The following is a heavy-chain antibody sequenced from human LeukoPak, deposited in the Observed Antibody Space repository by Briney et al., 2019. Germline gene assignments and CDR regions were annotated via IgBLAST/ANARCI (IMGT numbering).Heavy chain of an antibody. V-gene: IGHV6-1*01. J-gene: IGHJ2*01. CDR3: ARGRGSGSYYNPYWYFDL. D-gene: IGHD3-10*01. CDR2: TYYRSKWYN. Sequence: SQTLSLTCAISGDSVSSNSAAWNWIRQSPSRGLEWLGRTYYRSKWYNDYAVSVKSRITINPDTSKNQFSLQLNSVTPEDTAVYYCARGRGSGSYYNPYWYFDLWGRGALVTVSS. CDR1: GDSVSSNSAA.